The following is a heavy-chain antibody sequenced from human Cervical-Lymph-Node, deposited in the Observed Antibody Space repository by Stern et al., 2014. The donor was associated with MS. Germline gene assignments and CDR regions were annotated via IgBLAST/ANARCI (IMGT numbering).Heavy chain of an antibody. Sequence: MQLVESGAEVKKPGASVKVSCKASGYTFASYAIHWVRQAPGQRLEWMGWINAGNGNTKYSQKFQGRVTFTWDTSASTVYMELSSLRFEDTAVYYCARGTLTGYWGQGTLVTVSS. V-gene: IGHV1-3*01. D-gene: IGHD1-14*01. CDR2: INAGNGNT. CDR3: ARGTLTGY. J-gene: IGHJ4*02. CDR1: GYTFASYA.